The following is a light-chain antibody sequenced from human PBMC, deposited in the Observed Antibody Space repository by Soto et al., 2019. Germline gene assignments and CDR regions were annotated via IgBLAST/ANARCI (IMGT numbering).Light chain of an antibody. J-gene: IGKJ2*01. V-gene: IGKV3-15*01. Sequence: EKEMKQSPATVSVSPGERATLSCRASQNLSRNLAWYQQQPGQAPRLLIYGASTRATGIPARFSGSGSGTDFTLTISSLQSEDFAVYYCQQYDNWPHTFGQGTKLEIK. CDR1: QNLSRN. CDR3: QQYDNWPHT. CDR2: GAS.